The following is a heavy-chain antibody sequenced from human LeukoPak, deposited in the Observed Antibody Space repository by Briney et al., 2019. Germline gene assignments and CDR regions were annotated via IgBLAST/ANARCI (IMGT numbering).Heavy chain of an antibody. CDR2: IYYSGST. Sequence: SETLSLTCTVSGGSISSSSYYWGWIRQPPGKGLEWIGSIYYSGSTYYNPSLKSRVTISVDTSKNQFSLKLSSVTAADTAVYYCARPSWYSGRYSYFDYWGQGTLVTVSS. V-gene: IGHV4-39*01. J-gene: IGHJ4*02. CDR3: ARPSWYSGRYSYFDY. D-gene: IGHD1-26*01. CDR1: GGSISSSSYY.